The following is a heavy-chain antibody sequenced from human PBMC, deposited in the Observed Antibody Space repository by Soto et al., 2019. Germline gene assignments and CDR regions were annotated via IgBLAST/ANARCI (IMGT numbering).Heavy chain of an antibody. CDR1: GGSISSYY. V-gene: IGHV4-59*01. CDR2: IYYSGST. D-gene: IGHD2-15*01. J-gene: IGHJ4*02. Sequence: QVQLQESGPGLVKPSETLSLTCTVSGGSISSYYWSWIRQPPGKGLEWIGYIYYSGSTNYNPSLTSRVTMSVDTSKNQFSLKLSSVTAADTAVYYCAGGRGAATFFAYWGQGTLVTVSS. CDR3: AGGRGAATFFAY.